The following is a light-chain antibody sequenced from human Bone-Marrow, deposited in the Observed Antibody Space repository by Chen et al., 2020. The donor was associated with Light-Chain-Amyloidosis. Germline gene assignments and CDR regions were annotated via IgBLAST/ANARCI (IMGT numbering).Light chain of an antibody. V-gene: IGKV3-20*01. Sequence: VLSQSPGTLSLFPGERATLSCRASQSVSSAFLSWYQRKPGHAPRLLIYGASSRSTAIPDRFSGSGSGTDFTLTISRLEPEDFAMYYCQQYDSSRWTFGQGTKVEFK. CDR2: GAS. CDR1: QSVSSAF. J-gene: IGKJ1*01. CDR3: QQYDSSRWT.